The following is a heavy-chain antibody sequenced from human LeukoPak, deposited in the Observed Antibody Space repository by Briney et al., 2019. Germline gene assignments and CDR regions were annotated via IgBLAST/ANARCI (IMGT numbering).Heavy chain of an antibody. J-gene: IGHJ4*02. CDR2: ISGGGGST. CDR1: GFTFSSYA. Sequence: QPGGSLRLSCAASGFTFSSYAMSWVRQAPGKGLEWVSAISGGGGSTYYADSVKGRFTISRDNSKNPLYLKMNSLRADDTAVYYCAKDESYYYDSSGYYYVQWGHFDYWGQGTLVTVSS. CDR3: AKDESYYYDSSGYYYVQWGHFDY. V-gene: IGHV3-23*01. D-gene: IGHD3-22*01.